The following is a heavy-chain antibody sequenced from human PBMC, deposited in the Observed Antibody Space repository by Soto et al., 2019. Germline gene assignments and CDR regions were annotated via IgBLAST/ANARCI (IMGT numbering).Heavy chain of an antibody. Sequence: QVQLVQSGAEVKKPGASVKVSCKASGYTFTGYDINWVRQATGHGLEWMGWMNPDSGNADYAQKFQGRVTMTRNTSISTAYMELSSLRSEDTAIYYCARGGGYCSTTSCYDLFDSWGQGTLVTVSS. CDR3: ARGGGYCSTTSCYDLFDS. J-gene: IGHJ5*01. V-gene: IGHV1-8*01. D-gene: IGHD2-2*01. CDR1: GYTFTGYD. CDR2: MNPDSGNA.